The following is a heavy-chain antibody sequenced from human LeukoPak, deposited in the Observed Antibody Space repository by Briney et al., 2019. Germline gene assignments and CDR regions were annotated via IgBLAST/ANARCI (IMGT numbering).Heavy chain of an antibody. D-gene: IGHD1-26*01. J-gene: IGHJ5*02. CDR3: ARVPRPAYSGSYGFDP. CDR1: GGTFSSYA. CDR2: IIPIFGTA. V-gene: IGHV1-69*13. Sequence: GASVKVSCKASGGTFSSYAISWVRQAPGQGLEWMGGIIPIFGTANYAQKFQGRVTITADESMSTAYMELSSLRSEDTAVYYCARVPRPAYSGSYGFDPWGQGTLVTVSS.